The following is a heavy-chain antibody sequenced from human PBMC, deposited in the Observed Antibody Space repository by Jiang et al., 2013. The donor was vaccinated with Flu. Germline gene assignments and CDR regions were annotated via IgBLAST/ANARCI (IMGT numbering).Heavy chain of an antibody. Sequence: GAEVKKPGESLRISCKGSGYSFTSYWISWVRQMPGKGLEWMGRIDPSDSYTNYSPSFQGHVTISADKSISTAYLQWSSLKASDTAMYYCASLDRSGWYNNWFDPWGQGTLVTVSS. J-gene: IGHJ5*02. CDR1: GYSFTSYW. CDR3: ASLDRSGWYNNWFDP. V-gene: IGHV5-10-1*01. D-gene: IGHD6-19*01. CDR2: IDPSDSYT.